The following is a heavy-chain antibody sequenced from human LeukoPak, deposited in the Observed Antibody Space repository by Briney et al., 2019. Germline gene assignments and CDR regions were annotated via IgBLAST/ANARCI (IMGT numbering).Heavy chain of an antibody. V-gene: IGHV3-48*03. D-gene: IGHD1-26*01. Sequence: PSGGSLRLSCAASGFTFSSYEMNWVRQAPGKGLEWVSYISSSGSTIYYADSVKGRFTISRDNAKNSLYLQMNSLRAEDTAVYYCARDPICQNYYGSGAFDTWGQGTMVTVSS. CDR3: ARDPICQNYYGSGAFDT. J-gene: IGHJ3*02. CDR2: ISSSGSTI. CDR1: GFTFSSYE.